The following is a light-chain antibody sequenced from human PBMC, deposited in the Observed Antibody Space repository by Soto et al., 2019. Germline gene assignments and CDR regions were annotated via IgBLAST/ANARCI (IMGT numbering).Light chain of an antibody. CDR1: QSVSSSY. V-gene: IGKV3-20*01. CDR3: KQYGSSPPIS. Sequence: EIVLTQSPGTLSLSPGERATLSCRASQSVSSSYLAWYQQKPGQAPRLLIYGASSRATGIPDRFSGSGSGTDFTLTISRLEPEDFAAYYCKQYGSSPPISFGQGTRLEIK. J-gene: IGKJ5*01. CDR2: GAS.